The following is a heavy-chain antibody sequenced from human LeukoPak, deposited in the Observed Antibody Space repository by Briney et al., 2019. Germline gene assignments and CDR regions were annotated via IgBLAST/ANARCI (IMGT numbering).Heavy chain of an antibody. D-gene: IGHD3-22*01. V-gene: IGHV5-51*01. Sequence: ESLKISCKGSGYSFTSYWIGWVGQMPGKGLEWMGIIYPGDSDTRYSPSFQGQVTISADKSISTAYLQWSSLKASDTAMYYCARNYDSSGYSIDYWGQGTLVTVSS. CDR3: ARNYDSSGYSIDY. J-gene: IGHJ4*02. CDR2: IYPGDSDT. CDR1: GYSFTSYW.